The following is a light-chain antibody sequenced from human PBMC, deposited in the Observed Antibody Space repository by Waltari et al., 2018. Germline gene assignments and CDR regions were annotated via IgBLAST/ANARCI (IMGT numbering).Light chain of an antibody. CDR3: QQYSNWYT. Sequence: EILMTQSPATLSVSPGERATLSCRASQSVSSTLAWYQQKPGQAPRLLIYDASTRATGIPARFSGSGSGTELTLTISSLQSEDFAVYYCQQYSNWYTFGQGTKLEIK. J-gene: IGKJ2*01. CDR1: QSVSST. V-gene: IGKV3-15*01. CDR2: DAS.